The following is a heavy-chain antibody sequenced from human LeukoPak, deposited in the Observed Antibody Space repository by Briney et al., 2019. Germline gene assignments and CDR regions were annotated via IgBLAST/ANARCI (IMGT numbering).Heavy chain of an antibody. CDR1: GGTFSSYA. V-gene: IGHV1-69*04. Sequence: SVKVSCKASGGTFSSYAISWVRQAPGQGLEWMGRIIPILGVANYAQKFQGRVTITADKSTSTAYMELSSLRSEDTAVYYCAIRRGYSGYDILEISDYWGQGTLVTVSS. D-gene: IGHD5-12*01. CDR2: IIPILGVA. J-gene: IGHJ4*02. CDR3: AIRRGYSGYDILEISDY.